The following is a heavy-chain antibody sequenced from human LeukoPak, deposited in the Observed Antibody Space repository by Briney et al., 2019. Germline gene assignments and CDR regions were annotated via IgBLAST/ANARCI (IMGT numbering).Heavy chain of an antibody. CDR3: AELGITMIGGV. J-gene: IGHJ6*04. CDR1: GFSFSNYW. V-gene: IGHV3-74*01. D-gene: IGHD3-10*02. CDR2: INSDEINT. Sequence: GGSLRLSCAASGFSFSNYWMHWVRQVPGKGLEWVSRINSDEINTSYADSVKGRFTISRDNAKNTLYLQMNSLRAEDTAVYYCAELGITMIGGVWGKGTTVTISS.